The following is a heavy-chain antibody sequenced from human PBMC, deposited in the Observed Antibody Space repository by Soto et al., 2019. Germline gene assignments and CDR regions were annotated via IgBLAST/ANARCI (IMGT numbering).Heavy chain of an antibody. D-gene: IGHD5-18*01. CDR2: VSANNGHT. CDR3: ARGGYSYGYRFDY. V-gene: IGHV1-18*01. CDR1: GFTFSNYG. Sequence: ASVKVSCKASGFTFSNYGLNWVRQAPGQGLEWMGWVSANNGHTNYAQNLQGRVSMTTDTSTSTAYMELRGLRFDDTAVYYCARGGYSYGYRFDYWGQGTQVTVSS. J-gene: IGHJ4*02.